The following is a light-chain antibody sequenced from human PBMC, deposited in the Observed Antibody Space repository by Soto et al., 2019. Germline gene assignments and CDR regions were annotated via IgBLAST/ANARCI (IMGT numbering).Light chain of an antibody. CDR2: EGS. CDR3: CSYAGSSTLDVV. CDR1: SSDVGSYNL. Sequence: QSALTQPASGSGCPGQSITISCTGTSSDVGSYNLVSWYQQHPGKAPKLMIYEGSKRPSGVSNRFSGSKSGNTASLTISGLQAEDEADYYCCSYAGSSTLDVVFGGGTKLTVL. J-gene: IGLJ2*01. V-gene: IGLV2-23*01.